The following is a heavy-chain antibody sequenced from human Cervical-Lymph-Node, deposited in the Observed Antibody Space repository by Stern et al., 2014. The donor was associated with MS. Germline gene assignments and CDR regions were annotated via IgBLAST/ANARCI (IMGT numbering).Heavy chain of an antibody. D-gene: IGHD5/OR15-5a*01. CDR3: VKAGTVSPHVS. V-gene: IGHV3-23*04. J-gene: IGHJ5*02. CDR1: GFSFSRYA. CDR2: LTGSGGST. Sequence: EVQLVESGGGLVQPGGSLRLSCKTSGFSFSRYAMSWVRQAPGKGLEWVSSLTGSGGSTYYADSIKGRFTISRDNSKTTLYLEMSSLRAEDTAVYYCVKAGTVSPHVSWGQGTLVTVSS.